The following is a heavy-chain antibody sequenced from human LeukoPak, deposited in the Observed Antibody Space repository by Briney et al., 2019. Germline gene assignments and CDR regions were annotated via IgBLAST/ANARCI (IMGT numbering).Heavy chain of an antibody. D-gene: IGHD2-2*01. Sequence: SETLSLTCTVSGGSISSYYWSWIRQPAGKGLEWIGRIYNSGSTNYNPSLKSRVTMSVDTSKNQFSLKLSSVTAADTAVYYCARDGNHMGIDQVIVVVPAAVNFDYWGQGTLVTVSS. CDR3: ARDGNHMGIDQVIVVVPAAVNFDY. CDR2: IYNSGST. V-gene: IGHV4-4*07. CDR1: GGSISSYY. J-gene: IGHJ4*02.